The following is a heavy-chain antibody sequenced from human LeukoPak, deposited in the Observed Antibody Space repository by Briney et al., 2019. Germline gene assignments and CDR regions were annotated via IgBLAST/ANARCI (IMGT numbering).Heavy chain of an antibody. CDR3: ARGNYYGSGSYYKPPHYYMDV. J-gene: IGHJ6*03. CDR2: MNPNSGNT. V-gene: IGHV1-8*03. CDR1: GYTFASYD. D-gene: IGHD3-10*01. Sequence: GASVKVSCKASGYTFASYDINWVRQATGQGLEWMGWMNPNSGNTGYAQKFQGRVTITRNNSISTAYMELSRLRSDDAAVYYCARGNYYGSGSYYKPPHYYMDVWGKGTTVTVSS.